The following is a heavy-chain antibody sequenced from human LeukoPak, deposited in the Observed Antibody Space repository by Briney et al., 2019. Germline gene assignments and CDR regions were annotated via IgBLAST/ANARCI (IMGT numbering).Heavy chain of an antibody. CDR2: IYYSGST. D-gene: IGHD3-22*01. J-gene: IGHJ4*02. CDR1: GGSISSSNW. Sequence: EPSGTLSLTCAVSGGSISSSNWWSWVRQPPGKGLEWIGYIYYSGSTNYNPSLKSRVTISVDTSKNQFSLKLSSVTAADTAVYYCARAGDSSGYPDYWGQGTLVTVSS. V-gene: IGHV4-4*02. CDR3: ARAGDSSGYPDY.